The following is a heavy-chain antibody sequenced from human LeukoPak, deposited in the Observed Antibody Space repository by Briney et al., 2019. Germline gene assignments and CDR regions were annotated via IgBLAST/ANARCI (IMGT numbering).Heavy chain of an antibody. Sequence: GGSLRLSCAASGFTFSSYWMHWVRQAPGKGLVWVSRINSDGSSTSYADSVKGRFTISRDNAKNTLYLQMNSLRAEDTAVYYCARDGIAVAGDYYYYMDVWGKGTTVTVPS. CDR3: ARDGIAVAGDYYYYMDV. D-gene: IGHD6-19*01. CDR1: GFTFSSYW. J-gene: IGHJ6*03. CDR2: INSDGSST. V-gene: IGHV3-74*01.